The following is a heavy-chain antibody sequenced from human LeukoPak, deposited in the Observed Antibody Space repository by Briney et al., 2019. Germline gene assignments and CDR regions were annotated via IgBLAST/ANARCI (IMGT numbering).Heavy chain of an antibody. Sequence: GGSLRLSCAASEFTFSRYSLNWVRQAPGKGLEWVSSISSSSYYIYYADSVKGRFTISRDNAKNSLYLQMNSLRAEDTAVYYCARDRDGITGTSRAFDIWGQGTMVTVSS. D-gene: IGHD1-7*01. J-gene: IGHJ3*02. V-gene: IGHV3-21*01. CDR1: EFTFSRYS. CDR2: ISSSSYYI. CDR3: ARDRDGITGTSRAFDI.